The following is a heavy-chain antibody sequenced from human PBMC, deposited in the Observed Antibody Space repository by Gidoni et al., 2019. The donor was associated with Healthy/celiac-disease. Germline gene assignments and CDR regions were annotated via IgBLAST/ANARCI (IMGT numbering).Heavy chain of an antibody. CDR2: IYYSGST. CDR1: GGSISSYY. CDR3: ARGLGMVRGVVSQNSGP. V-gene: IGHV4-59*01. D-gene: IGHD3-10*01. Sequence: QVQLQESGPGLVKPSETLSLTCTVSGGSISSYYWSWIRQPPGKGLEWIGYIYYSGSTNYNPSLKSRVTISVDTSKNQFSLKLSSVTAADTAVYYCARGLGMVRGVVSQNSGPWGQGTLVTVSS. J-gene: IGHJ5*02.